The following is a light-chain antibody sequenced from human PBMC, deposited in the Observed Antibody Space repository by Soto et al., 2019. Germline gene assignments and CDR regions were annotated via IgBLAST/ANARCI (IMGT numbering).Light chain of an antibody. CDR1: QSISSY. CDR3: QQSYSNPRT. CDR2: AAS. V-gene: IGKV1-39*01. Sequence: DTHMTQSPSSLSASVGYRFTITCRASQSISSYLNWYQQKPGKAPKLLIYAASSLQSGVPSRFSGSGSGTDFTLTISSLQPEDFETYYCQQSYSNPRTFGGGTKVDIK. J-gene: IGKJ4*01.